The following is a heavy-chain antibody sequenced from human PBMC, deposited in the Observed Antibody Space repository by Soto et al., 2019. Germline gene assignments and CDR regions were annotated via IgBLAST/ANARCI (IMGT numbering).Heavy chain of an antibody. CDR1: GFTFRSYV. CDR2: TSYDGSNK. D-gene: IGHD3-16*01. V-gene: IGHV3-30*19. CDR3: ARWGTTGGLDV. J-gene: IGHJ4*02. Sequence: QVQLVESGGGVVQPGTSLRLSCVGSGFTFRSYVIHWVRQAPGKGLEWVALTSYDGSNKYYDDSVKGRFTISRDNSRNTVELQMASRRLEDTALYYCARWGTTGGLDVWGQGTLVSVSS.